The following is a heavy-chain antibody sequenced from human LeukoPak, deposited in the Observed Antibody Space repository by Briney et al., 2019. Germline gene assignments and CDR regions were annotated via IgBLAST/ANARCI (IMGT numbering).Heavy chain of an antibody. CDR1: AFTFSNYA. J-gene: IGHJ5*02. CDR3: AKDQKGYGSGSLDA. V-gene: IGHV3-23*01. D-gene: IGHD3-10*01. CDR2: ISGSGGTT. Sequence: GGSLRLSWSASAFTFSNYALNWVRQVPGNGLEWVSTISGSGGTTFYAGSVTGRFTISRDNSKNTVYLQMTSLRAADPAVNYRAKDQKGYGSGSLDAWGQGTLVTVSS.